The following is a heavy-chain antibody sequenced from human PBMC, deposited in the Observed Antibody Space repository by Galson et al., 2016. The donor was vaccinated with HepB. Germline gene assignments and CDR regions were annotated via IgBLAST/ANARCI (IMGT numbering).Heavy chain of an antibody. CDR2: TFCTSACYF. V-gene: IGHV6-1*01. J-gene: IGHJ3*01. Sequence: CAISGDSVSNRDAAWNWFRQSPSRGLEWLGRTFCTSACYFDYAPSLKGRLTITADITKNQFSLKLSSVTPEDVAVYYCARSLIIMPRRDASDVWGQGTMVSVSS. CDR3: ARSLIIMPRRDASDV. CDR1: GDSVSNRDAA. D-gene: IGHD3-10*01.